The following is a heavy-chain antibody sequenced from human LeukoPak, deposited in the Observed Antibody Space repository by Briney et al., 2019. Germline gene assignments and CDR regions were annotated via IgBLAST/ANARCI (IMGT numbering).Heavy chain of an antibody. CDR1: GFTFSSYW. CDR3: ATYSNHFFDY. V-gene: IGHV3-30*02. Sequence: GGSLRLSCVDSGFTFSSYWMSWVRQAPGKGPEWVAFIQNDGTNEYFADSVKGRFTISRDNSKNTLYLHMYSLRVEDTALYYCATYSNHFFDYWGQGTLVTVSS. D-gene: IGHD4-11*01. CDR2: IQNDGTNE. J-gene: IGHJ4*02.